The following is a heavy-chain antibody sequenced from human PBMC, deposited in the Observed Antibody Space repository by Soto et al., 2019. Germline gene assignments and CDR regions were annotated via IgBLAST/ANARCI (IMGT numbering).Heavy chain of an antibody. CDR1: GFTFGTYA. CDR3: AKDGSDYDTSYYYGMEV. D-gene: IGHD3-22*01. CDR2: ISYDGSNQ. J-gene: IGHJ6*02. Sequence: PWGSLRLSCAASGFTFGTYAMHWVRQAPGKGLEWVAVISYDGSNQYYADSVKGRFTISRDNSKNTLYLQMNSLRAEDTAVYYCAKDGSDYDTSYYYGMEVWGQGTTVTVSS. V-gene: IGHV3-30*18.